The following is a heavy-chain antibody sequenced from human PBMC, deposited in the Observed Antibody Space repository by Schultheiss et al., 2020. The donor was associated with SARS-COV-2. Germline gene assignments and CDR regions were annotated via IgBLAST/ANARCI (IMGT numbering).Heavy chain of an antibody. J-gene: IGHJ4*02. CDR1: GGSISSGGYY. CDR3: ARQISSSSPRVDY. V-gene: IGHV4-31*03. CDR2: IYYSGST. Sequence: SETLSLTCTVSGGSISSGGYYWSWIRQHPGKGLEWIGYIYYSGSTYYNPSLKSRVTISVDTSKNQFSLKLSSVTAADTAVYYCARQISSSSPRVDYWGQGTLVTVSS. D-gene: IGHD6-6*01.